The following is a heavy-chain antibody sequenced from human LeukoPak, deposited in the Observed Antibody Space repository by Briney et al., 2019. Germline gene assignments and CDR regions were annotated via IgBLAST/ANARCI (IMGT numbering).Heavy chain of an antibody. CDR3: AASSGTDFDY. CDR2: IYSGGSI. V-gene: IGHV3-66*01. Sequence: GGSLRLSCAASGFTVSSNYMSWVRQAPGKGLEWVSVIYSGGSIYFADSVKGRFTISRDNSKNTLYLQMNSLRAEDTAVYYCAASSGTDFDYWGQGTLVTVSS. D-gene: IGHD3-10*01. J-gene: IGHJ4*02. CDR1: GFTVSSNY.